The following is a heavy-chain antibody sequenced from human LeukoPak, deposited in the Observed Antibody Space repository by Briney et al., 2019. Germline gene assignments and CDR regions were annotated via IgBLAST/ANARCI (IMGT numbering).Heavy chain of an antibody. CDR3: ARSLPITIFGVVNLGSAFDI. CDR2: IYTSGST. D-gene: IGHD3-3*01. J-gene: IGHJ3*02. CDR1: SGSIRDYY. V-gene: IGHV4-4*07. Sequence: SETLSLTCTVSSGSIRDYYWNWIRQPAGKGLEWIGRIYTSGSTNYNPSLKSRVSMSVDTSKNQFSLNLNSVTAADTAVYYCARSLPITIFGVVNLGSAFDIWGQGTMVTVSS.